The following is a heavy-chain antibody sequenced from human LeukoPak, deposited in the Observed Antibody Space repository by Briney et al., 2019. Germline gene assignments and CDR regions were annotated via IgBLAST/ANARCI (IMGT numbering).Heavy chain of an antibody. CDR3: ASEANYYGSGSYFEGTFDY. Sequence: PSETPSLTCTVSVGSLSSYYWSWLRQPAGKGLEGIGRIYTSGSTNYNPSLKSRVTISLDTSKHEFSLKLTSVTAADTAVYYCASEANYYGSGSYFEGTFDYWGQGSLVT. V-gene: IGHV4-4*07. D-gene: IGHD3-10*01. CDR1: VGSLSSYY. CDR2: IYTSGST. J-gene: IGHJ4*02.